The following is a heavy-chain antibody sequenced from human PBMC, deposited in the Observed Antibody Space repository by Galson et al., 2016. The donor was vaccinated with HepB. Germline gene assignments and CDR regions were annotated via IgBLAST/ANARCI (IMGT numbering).Heavy chain of an antibody. CDR2: IIPVFGST. CDR3: ARGAHENRLPPTHGFDN. V-gene: IGHV1-69*13. D-gene: IGHD2-2*01. CDR1: GGIFNNYA. J-gene: IGHJ3*02. Sequence: SVKVSCKASGGIFNNYAFSWVRQAPGQGLEWMGEIIPVFGSTNNAQKFQGRVTITADESANTAYMELSSLTSEDTAVYYCARGAHENRLPPTHGFDNWGQGTMVTVSS.